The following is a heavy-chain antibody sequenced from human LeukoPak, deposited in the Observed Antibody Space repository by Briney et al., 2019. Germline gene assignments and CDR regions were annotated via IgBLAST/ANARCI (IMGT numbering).Heavy chain of an antibody. CDR3: ARARITMIVVVYYFDY. CDR2: IKQDGSEK. J-gene: IGHJ4*02. CDR1: GFTFSNYW. V-gene: IGHV3-7*01. D-gene: IGHD3-22*01. Sequence: GGSLRLSCAASGFTFSNYWMSWVRQAPGKGLEWVANIKQDGSEKYYVDSVKGRFTISRDNAKNSLYLQMNGLRAEDTAVYYCARARITMIVVVYYFDYWGQGTLVTVSS.